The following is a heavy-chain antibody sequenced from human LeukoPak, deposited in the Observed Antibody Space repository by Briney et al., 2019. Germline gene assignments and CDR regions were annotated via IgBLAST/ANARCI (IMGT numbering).Heavy chain of an antibody. D-gene: IGHD6-19*01. Sequence: GGSLRLSCVASGFTFSTYWMSWVRQAPGRGLEWVANIKQEGNEKYYVDSVKGRFTISRDNAKNSLYLQMNSLRAEDTAVYYCARVRAVAGLRYFDYWGQGTLVTVSS. CDR2: IKQEGNEK. CDR1: GFTFSTYW. CDR3: ARVRAVAGLRYFDY. J-gene: IGHJ4*02. V-gene: IGHV3-7*01.